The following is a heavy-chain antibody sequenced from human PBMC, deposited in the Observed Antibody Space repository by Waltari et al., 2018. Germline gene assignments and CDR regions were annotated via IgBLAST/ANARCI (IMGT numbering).Heavy chain of an antibody. CDR2: ISSSRTYM. Sequence: EVQLVESGGGLVRPGGSLRLSCAASGFTFNSYSMNWVRQAPGKGLEWFSSISSSRTYMHYADSVKGRFTISRDNAMNSLYLQMNSLRAEDTAIYYCARESVVTTHYFDYWGQGTLVTVSS. J-gene: IGHJ4*02. CDR3: ARESVVTTHYFDY. CDR1: GFTFNSYS. V-gene: IGHV3-21*01. D-gene: IGHD3-22*01.